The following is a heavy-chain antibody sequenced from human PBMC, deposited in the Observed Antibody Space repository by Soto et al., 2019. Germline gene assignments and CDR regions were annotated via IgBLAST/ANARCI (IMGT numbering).Heavy chain of an antibody. CDR1: GFTFSNYA. CDR3: ARDRDSSSWYNTYGMDV. D-gene: IGHD6-13*01. CDR2: VSYDGDNE. Sequence: GGSLRLSCGASGFTFSNYAMHWVRQAPGKGLEWVAIVSYDGDNEYYADSVRGRFFISRDNSRNTLYLQTTSLRHEDTAVYYCARDRDSSSWYNTYGMDVWGQGTTVTVSS. J-gene: IGHJ6*02. V-gene: IGHV3-30*03.